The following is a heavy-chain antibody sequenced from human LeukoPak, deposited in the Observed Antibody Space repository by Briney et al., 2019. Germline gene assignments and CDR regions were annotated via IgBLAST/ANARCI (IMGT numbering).Heavy chain of an antibody. D-gene: IGHD4-23*01. V-gene: IGHV3-30-3*01. J-gene: IGHJ4*02. CDR1: GFTFSSYA. CDR2: ISYDGSNK. CDR3: AREDYGGNWFDY. Sequence: GGSLRLSCAASGFTFSSYAMHWVRQAPGKGLEWVAVISYDGSNKYYADSVKGRFTISRDNSENTLYLQMNSLRAEDTAVYYCAREDYGGNWFDYWGQGTLVTVSS.